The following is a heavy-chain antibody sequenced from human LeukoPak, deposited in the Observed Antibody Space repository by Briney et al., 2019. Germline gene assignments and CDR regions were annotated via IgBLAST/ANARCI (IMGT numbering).Heavy chain of an antibody. CDR2: IYYSGST. V-gene: IGHV4-30-4*01. D-gene: IGHD3-9*01. CDR3: ARGVNDILTGHNWFDP. CDR1: GGSISSGDYY. Sequence: MTSETLSLTCTVSGGSISSGDYYWSWIRQPPGKGLEWIGYIYYSGSTYYNPSLKSRVTISVDTSKNQFSLKLSSVTAADTAVYYCARGVNDILTGHNWFDPWGQGTLVTVSS. J-gene: IGHJ5*02.